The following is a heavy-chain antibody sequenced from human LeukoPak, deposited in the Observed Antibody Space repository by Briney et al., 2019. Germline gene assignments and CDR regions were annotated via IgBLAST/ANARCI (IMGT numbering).Heavy chain of an antibody. J-gene: IGHJ4*02. CDR2: ISTSSIYI. CDR1: GFTFSSYS. Sequence: GGSLRLSCAASGFTFSSYSMNWVRQAPGKGLEWVASISTSSIYIYYADSVKGRFIISRDNAKKSLYLQMNSLRAEDTAVYHCAKDGEYCSGGSCSFFDYWGQGTLVTISP. CDR3: AKDGEYCSGGSCSFFDY. V-gene: IGHV3-21*01. D-gene: IGHD2-15*01.